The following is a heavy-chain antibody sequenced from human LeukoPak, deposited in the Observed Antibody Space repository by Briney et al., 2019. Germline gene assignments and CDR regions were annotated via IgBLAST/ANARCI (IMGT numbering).Heavy chain of an antibody. Sequence: ASVKVSCKASGYTFTGYYIHWVRQAPGQGLEWMGWINPNSGGTNYAQKFQGRVTMTRDTSISTAYMELSRLRSDDTAVYYCARLARPHASGDYWGQGTLVTVSS. CDR2: INPNSGGT. CDR3: ARLARPHASGDY. D-gene: IGHD6-6*01. V-gene: IGHV1-2*02. J-gene: IGHJ4*02. CDR1: GYTFTGYY.